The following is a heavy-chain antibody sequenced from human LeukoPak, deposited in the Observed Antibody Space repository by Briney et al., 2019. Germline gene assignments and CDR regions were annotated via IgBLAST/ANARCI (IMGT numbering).Heavy chain of an antibody. Sequence: SEPLSLTCTVSGGAITAYYWSWLRQPPGKGLEWIGYIYYSGITNYNPSLKSRVTMSVGTSKNHFYLKLSSVTAADTAVYFCARRMSPVGWFGPWGQGTLVTVA. J-gene: IGHJ5*02. CDR1: GGAITAYY. V-gene: IGHV4-59*08. CDR3: ARRMSPVGWFGP. CDR2: IYYSGIT. D-gene: IGHD1-26*01.